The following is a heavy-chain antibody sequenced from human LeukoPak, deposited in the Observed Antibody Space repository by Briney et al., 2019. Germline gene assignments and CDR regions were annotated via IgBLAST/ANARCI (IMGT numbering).Heavy chain of an antibody. CDR3: ARTYSSSWFDY. Sequence: PSETLSLTCTVSGGSISSYYWSWIRQPPGKGLEWIGYIYYSGSTNYNPSLKSRVTISVDTSKNQFSLKLSSVTAADTAIYYCARTYSSSWFDYWGQGTLVTVSS. D-gene: IGHD6-13*01. J-gene: IGHJ4*02. V-gene: IGHV4-59*01. CDR1: GGSISSYY. CDR2: IYYSGST.